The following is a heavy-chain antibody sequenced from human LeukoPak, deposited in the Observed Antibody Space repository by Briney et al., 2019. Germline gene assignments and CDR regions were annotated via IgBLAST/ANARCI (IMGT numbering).Heavy chain of an antibody. CDR2: IRYDGGNK. V-gene: IGHV3-30*02. J-gene: IGHJ4*02. D-gene: IGHD6-13*01. CDR3: ATTGYSSRNY. CDR1: GFTFSSYG. Sequence: PGGSLRLSCAASGFTFSSYGMHWVRQAPGKGLEWVAFIRYDGGNKYYADSVKGRFTISRDNSKNTLYLQMNSLRAEDTAVYYCATTGYSSRNYWGQGTLVTVSS.